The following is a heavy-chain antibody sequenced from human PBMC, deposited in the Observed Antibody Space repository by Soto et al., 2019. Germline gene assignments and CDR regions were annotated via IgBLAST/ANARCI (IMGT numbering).Heavy chain of an antibody. CDR3: ARAPDTAMVRPQANWFDP. CDR2: MNPNSGNT. Sequence: QVQLVQSGAEVKKPGASVKVYCKAAGYTFTSYDITWLRHATGQGLEWMGWMNPNSGNTCYAQKFQGRVTMTRNTSLSTAYPELSSLRSEDTAVYYCARAPDTAMVRPQANWFDPWGQGTLVTVSS. V-gene: IGHV1-8*01. D-gene: IGHD5-18*01. J-gene: IGHJ5*02. CDR1: GYTFTSYD.